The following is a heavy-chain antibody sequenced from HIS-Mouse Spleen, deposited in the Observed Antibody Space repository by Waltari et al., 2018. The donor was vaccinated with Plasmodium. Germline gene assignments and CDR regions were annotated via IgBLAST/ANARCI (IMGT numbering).Heavy chain of an antibody. CDR3: ARDRRGYWYFDL. CDR1: GFTFSSYW. D-gene: IGHD5-12*01. CDR2: IKQDGSEK. V-gene: IGHV3-7*01. J-gene: IGHJ2*01. Sequence: EVQLVESGGGLVQPGGSLRLSCAASGFTFSSYWVSWVRQAPGKGLEWVANIKQDGSEKYYVDSVKGRFTISRDNAKNSLYLQMNSLRAEDTAVYYCARDRRGYWYFDLWGRGTLVTVSS.